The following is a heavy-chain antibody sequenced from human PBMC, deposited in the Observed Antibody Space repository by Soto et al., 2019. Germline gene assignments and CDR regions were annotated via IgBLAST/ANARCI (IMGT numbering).Heavy chain of an antibody. J-gene: IGHJ3*02. CDR3: ARRYSSAFDI. V-gene: IGHV4-59*08. CDR2: ICYSGST. D-gene: IGHD6-13*01. CDR1: CGSIISFY. Sequence: PSQPLPLTSTVSCGSIISFYWSRIRQPPGKGLEWIGYICYSGSTNDNPSLKSRVTISVDTSKNQFSLKLSSVTAADTAVYYCARRYSSAFDIWGQGTMVTGSS.